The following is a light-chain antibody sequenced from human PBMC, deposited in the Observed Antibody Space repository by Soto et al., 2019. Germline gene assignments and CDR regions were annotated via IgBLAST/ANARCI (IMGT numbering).Light chain of an antibody. V-gene: IGLV2-14*01. CDR2: EVT. J-gene: IGLJ3*02. CDR1: SSDVGGYNY. Sequence: QSVLTQPASVSGSPGQSITISCTGTSSDVGGYNYVSWYQQYPGKAPKLMIYEVTNRPSGVPDRFSGSRSGNTASLTISGLQAEDDADYYCSSFTTSDTWVLGGGTKVTVL. CDR3: SSFTTSDTWV.